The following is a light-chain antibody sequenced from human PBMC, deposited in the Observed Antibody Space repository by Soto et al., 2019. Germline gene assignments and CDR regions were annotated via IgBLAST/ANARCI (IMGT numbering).Light chain of an antibody. J-gene: IGKJ1*01. CDR1: QSISSW. CDR3: QEYNTYSRT. CDR2: DAS. Sequence: DIQTTQSPSTLSASVGERVTITCRASQSISSWLAWYQQKPGKAPKLLIYDASSLESGVPSRFSGSGSATEFALTISSLQPDDFATYYCQEYNTYSRTFGQGTKVDIK. V-gene: IGKV1-5*01.